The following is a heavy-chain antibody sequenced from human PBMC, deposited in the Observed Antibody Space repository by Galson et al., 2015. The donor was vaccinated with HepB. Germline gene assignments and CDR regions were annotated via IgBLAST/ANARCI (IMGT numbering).Heavy chain of an antibody. CDR3: ARDQGYCSGITCLIYDY. J-gene: IGHJ4*02. D-gene: IGHD2-2*01. CDR2: ISENGGST. CDR1: GFTFSSYA. V-gene: IGHV3-23*01. Sequence: SLRLSCAASGFTFSSYAMSWVRQAPGKGLEWVSAISENGGSTHYADSVKGRFTISRDNSKNTLYLQMNSVRAEDTAVYYCARDQGYCSGITCLIYDYRGQGTVVTVS.